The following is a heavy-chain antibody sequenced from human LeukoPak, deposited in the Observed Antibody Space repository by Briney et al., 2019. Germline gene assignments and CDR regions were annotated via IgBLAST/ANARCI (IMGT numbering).Heavy chain of an antibody. Sequence: SETLSLTCTVSGGSISSCYWSWIRQPAGKGLEWIGRIYTSGSTNYNPSLKSRVTMSVDTSKNQFSLKLSSVTAADTAVYYCVRRSPPYSSSWPHFDYWGQGTLVTVSS. V-gene: IGHV4-4*07. CDR2: IYTSGST. CDR3: VRRSPPYSSSWPHFDY. D-gene: IGHD6-13*01. CDR1: GGSISSCY. J-gene: IGHJ4*02.